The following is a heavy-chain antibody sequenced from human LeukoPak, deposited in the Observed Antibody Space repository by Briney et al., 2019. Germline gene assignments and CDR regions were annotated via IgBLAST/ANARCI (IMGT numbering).Heavy chain of an antibody. CDR3: AKDQPEAYFDY. Sequence: QSGGSLRLSCAASGFTFSSYAMHWVRQAPGRGLEWVSALSSGDNTHYADSVNGRFTISRDNAKNTLYLQMNSLRPEDAALYYCAKDQPEAYFDYWGQGTLVTVSS. D-gene: IGHD1-14*01. J-gene: IGHJ4*02. CDR2: LSSGDNT. CDR1: GFTFSSYA. V-gene: IGHV3-NL1*01.